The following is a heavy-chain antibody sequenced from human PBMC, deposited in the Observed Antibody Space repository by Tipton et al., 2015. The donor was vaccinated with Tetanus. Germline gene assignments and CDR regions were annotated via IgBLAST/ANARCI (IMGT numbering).Heavy chain of an antibody. J-gene: IGHJ3*02. V-gene: IGHV4-39*01. CDR3: ARTWGVWVTSIDAFDI. Sequence: LRLSCAVSGVSIRSSTYFWGWIRQPPGKGLEWIGHIFYTGSSHYNPSFESRVTISVDTSKNQFSLKLSSVTAADTAVYYCARTWGVWVTSIDAFDIWGQGTKVAVSS. CDR2: IFYTGSS. D-gene: IGHD3-16*01. CDR1: GVSIRSSTYF.